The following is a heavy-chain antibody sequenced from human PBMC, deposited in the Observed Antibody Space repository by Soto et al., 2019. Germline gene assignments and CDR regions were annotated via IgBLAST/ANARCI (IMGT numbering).Heavy chain of an antibody. Sequence: QVQLQESGPGLVKPSGTLSLTCTVSGGSMSSSNWWNWVRQPPGKGLEWIGETHHSGRTNYNPSLKSRVTISVDESKNHFSLKLRSVIAADTAVYYCARSEDTVLDYWGQGTLVTVSS. V-gene: IGHV4-4*02. CDR1: GGSMSSSNW. D-gene: IGHD4-17*01. J-gene: IGHJ4*02. CDR2: THHSGRT. CDR3: ARSEDTVLDY.